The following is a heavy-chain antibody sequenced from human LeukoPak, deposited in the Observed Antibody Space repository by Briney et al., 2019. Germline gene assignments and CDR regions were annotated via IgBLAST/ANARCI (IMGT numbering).Heavy chain of an antibody. V-gene: IGHV3-30*04. CDR2: ISFNGGRK. D-gene: IGHD3-22*01. J-gene: IGHJ4*02. Sequence: GGSLRLSCVASGFNFNMYAIHWVRQAPGKGLEWVALISFNGGRKDYADSVKGRFTIDRDNSKNTVYLQMNSLRPDDTAIYFCARQEARDYYYEGLDYWGQRNLVTVSS. CDR1: GFNFNMYA. CDR3: ARQEARDYYYEGLDY.